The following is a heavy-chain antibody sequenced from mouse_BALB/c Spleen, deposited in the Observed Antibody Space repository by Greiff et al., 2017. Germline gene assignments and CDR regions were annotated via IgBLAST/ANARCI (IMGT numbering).Heavy chain of an antibody. CDR1: GFTFSSYT. Sequence: EVQGVESGGGLVKPGGSLKLSCAASGFTFSSYTMSWVRQTPEKRLEWVATISSGGSYTNYPDSVKGRFTISRDNAKHTLYLQMSSLKSEDTAMYCCTRDSGKGFAYWGQGTLVTVSA. CDR2: ISSGGSYT. D-gene: IGHD1-3*01. J-gene: IGHJ3*01. V-gene: IGHV5-6-4*01. CDR3: TRDSGKGFAY.